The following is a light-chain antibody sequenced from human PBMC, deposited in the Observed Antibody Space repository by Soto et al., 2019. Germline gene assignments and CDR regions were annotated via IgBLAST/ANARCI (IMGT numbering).Light chain of an antibody. CDR2: EVT. Sequence: QSALTQPPSASGSPGQSVTISCTGTSSDVGGYNFVFWYQQLPGKAPKLMIYEVTKRPSGVPDRFSGSKSGNTASLTVSGLQAEDEADYYCSSFAGTNSRYVFGTGTKLTVL. CDR1: SSDVGGYNF. CDR3: SSFAGTNSRYV. J-gene: IGLJ1*01. V-gene: IGLV2-8*01.